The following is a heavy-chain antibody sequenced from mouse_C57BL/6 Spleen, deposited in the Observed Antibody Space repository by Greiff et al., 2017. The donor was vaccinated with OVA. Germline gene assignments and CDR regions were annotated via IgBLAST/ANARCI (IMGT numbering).Heavy chain of an antibody. CDR3: ARETGTMDY. CDR1: GYTFTSYG. J-gene: IGHJ4*01. CDR2: IYPRSGNT. V-gene: IGHV1-81*01. D-gene: IGHD1-3*01. Sequence: QVHVKQSGAELARPGASVKLSCKASGYTFTSYGISWVKQTTGQGLERIGEIYPRSGNTYYNETFKGTATLTADKSSNTAYMGLRSLTSDDSAVYFCARETGTMDYWGQGTSVTVSS.